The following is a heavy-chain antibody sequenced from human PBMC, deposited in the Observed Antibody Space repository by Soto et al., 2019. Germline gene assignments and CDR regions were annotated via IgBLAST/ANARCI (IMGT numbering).Heavy chain of an antibody. CDR3: AKDAVSRDGVWLAHV. Sequence: EVQLLESGGHFVHPGGSLRLSCAASGFTFSDYAMIWIRQVPGKGLQWVSGLYGSGRGIHYAESVKGRFTISRDNSAYAVYLQMNNLRVEDSAIYYCAKDAVSRDGVWLAHVWGQGTVVTVPS. J-gene: IGHJ4*02. CDR1: GFTFSDYA. D-gene: IGHD5-12*01. CDR2: LYGSGRGI. V-gene: IGHV3-23*01.